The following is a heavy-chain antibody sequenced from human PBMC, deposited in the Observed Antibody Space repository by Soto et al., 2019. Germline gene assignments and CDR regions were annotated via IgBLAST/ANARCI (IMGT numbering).Heavy chain of an antibody. J-gene: IGHJ4*02. CDR1: GGTFSSYT. CDR3: ASVIAVAGPFDY. CDR2: IIPILGIA. D-gene: IGHD6-19*01. V-gene: IGHV1-69*02. Sequence: SVKVSCKASGGTFSSYTISWVRQAPGQGLEWMGRIIPILGIANYAQKFQGRVTITADKSTSTAYMELSSLRSEDTAVYYCASVIAVAGPFDYWGQGTLVTVSS.